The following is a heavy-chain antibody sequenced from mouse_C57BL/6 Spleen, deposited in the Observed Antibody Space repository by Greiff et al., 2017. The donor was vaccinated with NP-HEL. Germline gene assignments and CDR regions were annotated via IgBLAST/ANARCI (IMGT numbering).Heavy chain of an antibody. J-gene: IGHJ4*01. Sequence: VQLQQSGAELVRPGPSVKMSCKASGYTFTNYWIGWAKQRPGHGLEWIGDIYPGGGYTNYNEKFKGKATLTADKSSSTAYMQFSSLTSEDSAIYYCARRDSYHAMDYWGQGTSVTVSS. CDR1: GYTFTNYW. CDR2: IYPGGGYT. V-gene: IGHV1-63*01. CDR3: ARRDSYHAMDY.